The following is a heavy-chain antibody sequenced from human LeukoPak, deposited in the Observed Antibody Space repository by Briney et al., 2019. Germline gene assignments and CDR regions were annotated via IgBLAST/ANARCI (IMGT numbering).Heavy chain of an antibody. CDR2: IIPIFGTA. CDR3: ARVRDYGDCGSLDY. Sequence: ASVKVSCKASGGTFSSYAISWVRQAPGQGLEWMGRIIPIFGTANYAQKFQGRVTITTDESTSTAYMELSSLRSEDTAVYYCARVRDYGDCGSLDYWGQGTLVTVSS. CDR1: GGTFSSYA. J-gene: IGHJ4*02. D-gene: IGHD4-17*01. V-gene: IGHV1-69*05.